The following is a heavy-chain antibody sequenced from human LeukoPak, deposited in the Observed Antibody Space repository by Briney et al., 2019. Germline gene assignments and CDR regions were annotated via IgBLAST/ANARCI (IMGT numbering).Heavy chain of an antibody. Sequence: GGSLRLSCAASGFTFSSYSMNWFRQAPGKGLEWVSYISSSSSTIYYADSVKGRFTISRDNAKNSLYLQMNSLRAEDTAVYYCARGRKLTIDYWGQGTLVTVSS. CDR1: GFTFSSYS. D-gene: IGHD1-7*01. J-gene: IGHJ4*02. V-gene: IGHV3-48*01. CDR2: ISSSSSTI. CDR3: ARGRKLTIDY.